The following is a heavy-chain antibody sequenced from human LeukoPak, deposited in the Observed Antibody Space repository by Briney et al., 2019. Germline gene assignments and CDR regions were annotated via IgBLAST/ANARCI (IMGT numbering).Heavy chain of an antibody. D-gene: IGHD5-24*01. V-gene: IGHV1-24*01. Sequence: ASVKVSCKVSGYTFTGLSINWVRQAPGKGLEWMGGIDPDDGETIYAQKFQGRVTMTEDTSTATAYMELSSLRSEDTAVYSCAKAGKLLWLQTPPLFDYWGQGTLVTVSP. CDR3: AKAGKLLWLQTPPLFDY. J-gene: IGHJ4*02. CDR2: IDPDDGET. CDR1: GYTFTGLS.